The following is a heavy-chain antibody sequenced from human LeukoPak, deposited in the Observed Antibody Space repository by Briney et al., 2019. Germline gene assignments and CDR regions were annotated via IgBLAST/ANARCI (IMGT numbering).Heavy chain of an antibody. V-gene: IGHV3-23*01. J-gene: IGHJ4*02. CDR3: AKASYYYGSGSYPHKAFDY. Sequence: GGSLRLSCAASGFTFSSYAMSWVRQAPGKGLEWVSAISGSGGSTYYADSVKGRFTISRDNSKNTLYLQMNSLRDENTAVYYCAKASYYYGSGSYPHKAFDYWGQGTLVTVSS. CDR2: ISGSGGST. CDR1: GFTFSSYA. D-gene: IGHD3-10*01.